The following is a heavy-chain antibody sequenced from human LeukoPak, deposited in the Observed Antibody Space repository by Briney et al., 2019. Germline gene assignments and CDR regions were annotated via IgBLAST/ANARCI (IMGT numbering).Heavy chain of an antibody. CDR2: ISIGGDTT. CDR1: GFTFSSHG. CDR3: AKEIRPNDC. D-gene: IGHD4-17*01. J-gene: IGHJ4*02. Sequence: GGSLRLSCAASGFTFSSHGMCWVRQAPGRGLEWVSSISIGGDTTYSDSVEGRFTISRDNSKNTLYLQLDSLRAEDTAIYYCAKEIRPNDCWGQGTLVTVSS. V-gene: IGHV3-23*01.